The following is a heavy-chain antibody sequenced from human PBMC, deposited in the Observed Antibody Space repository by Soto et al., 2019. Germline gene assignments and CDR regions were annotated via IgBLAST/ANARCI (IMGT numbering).Heavy chain of an antibody. CDR2: IYYSGPT. CDR3: ERRAPDGTGHHCFDY. D-gene: IGHD2-8*02. Sequence: TSEPLSLACIFTGGSMSVVNYYWDWIRQPAGKGLEWIGTIYYSGPTVYNPSLKSRVTMSVDESQRQFSLKVSSVAAADTAVYSCERRAPDGTGHHCFDYWGDGALVT. CDR1: GGSMSVVNYY. V-gene: IGHV4-39*01. J-gene: IGHJ4*01.